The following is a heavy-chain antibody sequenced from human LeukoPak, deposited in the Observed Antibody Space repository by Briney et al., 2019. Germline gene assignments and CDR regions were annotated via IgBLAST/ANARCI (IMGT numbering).Heavy chain of an antibody. V-gene: IGHV4-59*08. J-gene: IGHJ3*02. CDR2: IYYSGST. CDR1: GGSISSYY. CDR3: ARLGRDAFDI. Sequence: SETLSLTCTVSGGSISSYYWSWIRQPPGKGLGWIGYIYYSGSTNYNPSLKSRVTISVDTSKNQFSLKLSSVTAADTAVYYCARLGRDAFDIWGQGTMVTVSS.